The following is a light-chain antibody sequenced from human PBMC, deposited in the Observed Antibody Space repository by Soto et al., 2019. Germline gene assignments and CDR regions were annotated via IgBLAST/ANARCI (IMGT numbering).Light chain of an antibody. J-gene: IGKJ2*01. CDR1: QSVSSSY. CDR3: QQYGSSPLYT. Sequence: PGERATLSCRASQSVSSSYLAWYQQKPGQAPRLLIYGASSRATGIPDRFSGSWSGTDFTLTISRLEPEDFAVYYCQQYGSSPLYTFGQGTKLEIK. V-gene: IGKV3-20*01. CDR2: GAS.